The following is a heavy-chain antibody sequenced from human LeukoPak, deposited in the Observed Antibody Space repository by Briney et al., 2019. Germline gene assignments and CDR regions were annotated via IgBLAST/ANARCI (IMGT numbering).Heavy chain of an antibody. CDR3: AKALSTGGKTSLDL. CDR1: GFTFSSYA. J-gene: IGHJ2*01. Sequence: GGSLRLSCAASGFTFSSYAMSRVRQAPGKGREGVSAISGSGGSTYYADSVKGRFTISRDNSKNTLYLQMNSLRAEDTAVYYCAKALSTGGKTSLDLWGRGTLVTVSS. D-gene: IGHD4-23*01. CDR2: ISGSGGST. V-gene: IGHV3-23*01.